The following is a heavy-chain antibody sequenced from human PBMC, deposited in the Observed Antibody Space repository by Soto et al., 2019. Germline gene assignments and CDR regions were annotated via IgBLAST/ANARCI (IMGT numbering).Heavy chain of an antibody. CDR1: GFTFSSYA. CDR2: ISSNGGST. CDR3: ARDPSGSYSFGDC. J-gene: IGHJ4*02. D-gene: IGHD1-26*01. V-gene: IGHV3-64*01. Sequence: EVQLVESGGGLVQPGGSLRLSCAASGFTFSSYAMHWVRQAPGKGLDYVSAISSNGGSTYYANSVKGRFTISRDSSKNTLYLQMGSLRAEDMAVYYCARDPSGSYSFGDCWGQGTLVTVSS.